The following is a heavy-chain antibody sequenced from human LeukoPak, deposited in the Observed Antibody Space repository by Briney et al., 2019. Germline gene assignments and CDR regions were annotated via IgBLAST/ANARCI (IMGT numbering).Heavy chain of an antibody. CDR1: GGSISSYY. D-gene: IGHD3-10*01. J-gene: IGHJ2*01. V-gene: IGHV4-59*01. CDR3: ARDRWFGGPPNWYFDL. Sequence: SETLSLTCTVSGGSISSYYWSWLRQPPGKGLEWIGDIYYSGSTNYNPSPKSRVTISVDTSKNQFSLKLSSVTAADTAVYYCARDRWFGGPPNWYFDLWGRGTLVTVSS. CDR2: IYYSGST.